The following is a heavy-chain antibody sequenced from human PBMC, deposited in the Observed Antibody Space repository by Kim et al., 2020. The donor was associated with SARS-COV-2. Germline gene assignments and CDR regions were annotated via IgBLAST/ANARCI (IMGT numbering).Heavy chain of an antibody. CDR3: TRGRTSATDWYFDL. CDR1: GFTFSDYS. CDR2: ISSTASRV. V-gene: IGHV3-21*01. D-gene: IGHD1-26*01. Sequence: GGSLRLSCVASGFTFSDYSMNWVRQAPGKGLEWVSSISSTASRVYYADSVKGRLTISRDNAQNSLFLQMNSLRAEDTAVFYCTRGRTSATDWYFDLWGRGTLVTVSS. J-gene: IGHJ2*01.